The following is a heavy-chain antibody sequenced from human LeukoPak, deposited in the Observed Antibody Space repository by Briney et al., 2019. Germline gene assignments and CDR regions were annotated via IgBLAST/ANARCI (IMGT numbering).Heavy chain of an antibody. Sequence: KTSETLSLTCTVSSGSISSYYGSWIRQPPGKGLEWIGYIYYSGSTNYNPSLKSRVTISVDTSKNQFSLKLSSVTAADTAVYYCARAPLWVGEFDYWGQGTLVTVSS. CDR3: ARAPLWVGEFDY. CDR2: IYYSGST. D-gene: IGHD3-10*01. CDR1: SGSISSYY. V-gene: IGHV4-59*01. J-gene: IGHJ4*02.